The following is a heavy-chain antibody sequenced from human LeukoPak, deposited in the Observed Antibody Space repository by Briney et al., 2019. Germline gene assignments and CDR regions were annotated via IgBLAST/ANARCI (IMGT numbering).Heavy chain of an antibody. CDR1: GFSDSNYY. D-gene: IGHD2-15*01. Sequence: GGSLRLSFAATGFSDSNYYMSWVRPARGKGLAGVPVIYSGGSKFYEDSVKGRFTISRDNSKNTLYLQMNSLRAEDTAVYYCASDSYSPEYFQHWGQGTLVTVSS. J-gene: IGHJ1*01. CDR3: ASDSYSPEYFQH. CDR2: IYSGGSK. V-gene: IGHV3-66*01.